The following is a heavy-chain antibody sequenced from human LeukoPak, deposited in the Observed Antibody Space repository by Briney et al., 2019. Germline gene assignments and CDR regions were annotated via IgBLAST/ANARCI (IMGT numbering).Heavy chain of an antibody. Sequence: SETLSLTCTVSGGSISSYYWSWIRQPPGKGLEWIGSIYHSGSTYYNPSLKSRVTISVDTSKNQFSLKLSSVTAADTAVYYCARDPIQLWTYYDWYFDLWGRGTLVTVSS. J-gene: IGHJ2*01. CDR1: GGSISSYY. CDR3: ARDPIQLWTYYDWYFDL. D-gene: IGHD5-18*01. V-gene: IGHV4-59*12. CDR2: IYHSGST.